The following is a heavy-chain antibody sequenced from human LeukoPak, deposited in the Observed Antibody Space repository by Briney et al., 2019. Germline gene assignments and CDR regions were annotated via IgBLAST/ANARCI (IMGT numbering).Heavy chain of an antibody. CDR2: INHSGST. Sequence: SETLSLTCAVYGGSFSGYYWSWIRQPPGKGLEWIGEINHSGSTYYNPSLKSRVTISVDTSKNQFSLKLGSVTAADTAVYYCARFLRVGSGSYSYYYYYYGMDVWGQGTTVTVSS. CDR1: GGSFSGYY. V-gene: IGHV4-34*01. D-gene: IGHD3-10*01. CDR3: ARFLRVGSGSYSYYYYYYGMDV. J-gene: IGHJ6*02.